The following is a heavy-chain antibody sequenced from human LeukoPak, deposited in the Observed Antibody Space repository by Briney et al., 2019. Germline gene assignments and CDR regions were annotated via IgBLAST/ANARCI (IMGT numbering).Heavy chain of an antibody. CDR1: GGTFSSYA. Sequence: GASVKVSCKASGGTFSSYAISWVRQAPGQGLEWMGRIIPILGIANYAQKFQGRVTMTRDTSTSTVYMELSSLRSEDTAVYYCARNVASGFDFWGQGTLVTVSS. V-gene: IGHV1-69*04. CDR2: IIPILGIA. CDR3: ARNVASGFDF. D-gene: IGHD1-1*01. J-gene: IGHJ4*02.